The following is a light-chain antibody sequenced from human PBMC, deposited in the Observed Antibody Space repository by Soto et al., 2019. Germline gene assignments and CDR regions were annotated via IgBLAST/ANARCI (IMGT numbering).Light chain of an antibody. CDR3: QHYGTSPGT. J-gene: IGKJ1*01. V-gene: IGKV3-20*01. CDR1: QSVRSN. Sequence: EIVMTQSPATLSVSPGERATLSCRASQSVRSNLAWYQQKPGQAPRLLIYGASSRATGIPDRFSGSGSGTDFTLTISRLEPEDFAVYYCQHYGTSPGTFGQGTKVEIK. CDR2: GAS.